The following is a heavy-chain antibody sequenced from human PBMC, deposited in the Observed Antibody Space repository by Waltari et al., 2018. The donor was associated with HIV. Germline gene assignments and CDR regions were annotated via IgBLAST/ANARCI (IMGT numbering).Heavy chain of an antibody. V-gene: IGHV3-53*04. CDR2: IYSGGST. Sequence: EVQLVESGGGLVQPGGSLRLSCAASGFTVSSNYMSWVRQAPGTGLEWVSVIYSGGSTYYADSVKGRFTISRHNSKNTLYLQMNSLRAEDTAVYYCARGPGVAAAPQGGEYYFDYWGQGTLVTVSS. CDR1: GFTVSSNY. CDR3: ARGPGVAAAPQGGEYYFDY. J-gene: IGHJ4*02. D-gene: IGHD6-13*01.